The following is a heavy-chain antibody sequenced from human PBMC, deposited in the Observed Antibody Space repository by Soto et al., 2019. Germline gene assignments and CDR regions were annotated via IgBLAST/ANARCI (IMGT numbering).Heavy chain of an antibody. D-gene: IGHD6-13*01. J-gene: IGHJ3*02. CDR1: GGSISSGGYY. V-gene: IGHV4-31*03. CDR3: ARDLTAAGAFDI. CDR2: IYYSGST. Sequence: SETLSLTCTVSGGSISSGGYYWSWIRQHPGKGLEWIGYIYYSGSTYYNPSLKSRVTISVDTSKNQFSLKLSSVTAADTAVYYCARDLTAAGAFDIWGQGTMVTVS.